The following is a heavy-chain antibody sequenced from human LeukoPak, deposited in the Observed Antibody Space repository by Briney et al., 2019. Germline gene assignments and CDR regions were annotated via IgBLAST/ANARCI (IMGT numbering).Heavy chain of an antibody. CDR3: ARHRVASAYSSFDY. V-gene: IGHV4-39*01. D-gene: IGHD2-15*01. CDR2: LFNSGVT. Sequence: SETLSLTCTVSDASISSTGYYWGWIRQSPGKRLEWIGSLFNSGVTYYSPSLKSRVSTSVDTSNNHFSLRLTSPTAADTAIYYCARHRVASAYSSFDYWGQGTLVTVSS. J-gene: IGHJ4*02. CDR1: DASISSTGYY.